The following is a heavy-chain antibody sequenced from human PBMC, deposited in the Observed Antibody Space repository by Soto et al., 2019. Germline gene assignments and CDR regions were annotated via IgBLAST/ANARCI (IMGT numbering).Heavy chain of an antibody. V-gene: IGHV4-59*01. CDR1: GGSFSSYY. J-gene: IGHJ6*02. D-gene: IGHD3-22*01. Sequence: SETLSLTCTVSGGSFSSYYWSWIRQPPGKGLEWIGHIYYSGRTNYNPSLKSRVTISGDTSKNKPYLKLSTETAADTAVYYCARDYYYDSRVYPGSYYYGMDVCGQGTTVTGSS. CDR2: IYYSGRT. CDR3: ARDYYYDSRVYPGSYYYGMDV.